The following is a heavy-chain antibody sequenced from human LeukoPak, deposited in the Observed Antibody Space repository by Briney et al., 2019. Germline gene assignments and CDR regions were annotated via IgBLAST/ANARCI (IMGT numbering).Heavy chain of an antibody. D-gene: IGHD4-17*01. CDR3: AKDLVRGPTVTNWYFDY. Sequence: PGGSLRLSCAASGFTFSSYAMSWVRQAPGKGLEWVSAISGSGGSTYYADSVKGRFTISRDNSKNTLYLQMNSLRAEDTAVYYCAKDLVRGPTVTNWYFDYWGQGTLVTLSS. V-gene: IGHV3-23*01. CDR2: ISGSGGST. CDR1: GFTFSSYA. J-gene: IGHJ4*02.